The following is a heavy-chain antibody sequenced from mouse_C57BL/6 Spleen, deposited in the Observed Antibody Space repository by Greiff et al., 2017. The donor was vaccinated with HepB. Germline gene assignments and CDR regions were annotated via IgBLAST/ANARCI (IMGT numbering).Heavy chain of an antibody. CDR2: INPNNGGT. Sequence: EVKLMESGPELVKPGASVKIPCKASGYTFTDYNMDWVKQSHGKSLEWIGDINPNNGGTIYDQKFKGKATLTVDKSSSTAYMELRSLTSEDTAVYYCAREDYDGGWYFDVWGTGTTVTVSS. V-gene: IGHV1-18*01. CDR1: GYTFTDYN. CDR3: AREDYDGGWYFDV. J-gene: IGHJ1*03. D-gene: IGHD2-4*01.